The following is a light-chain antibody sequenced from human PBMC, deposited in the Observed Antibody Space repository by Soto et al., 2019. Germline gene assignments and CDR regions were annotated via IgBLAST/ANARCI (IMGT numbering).Light chain of an antibody. V-gene: IGLV2-11*01. CDR1: SSDVGGYNY. J-gene: IGLJ1*01. CDR3: CSYAGSYTHYV. CDR2: DVS. Sequence: QSALTQPRSVSGSPGQSITISCTGTSSDVGGYNYVSWYRQHPGKAPKLMIYDVSKRPSGVPDRFSGSKSGNTASLTISGLQAEDVADYYCCSYAGSYTHYVFGPGTKVTVL.